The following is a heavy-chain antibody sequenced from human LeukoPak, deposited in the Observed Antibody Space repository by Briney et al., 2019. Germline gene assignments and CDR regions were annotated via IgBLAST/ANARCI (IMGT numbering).Heavy chain of an antibody. J-gene: IGHJ6*02. D-gene: IGHD2-15*01. CDR1: GGSISSSTYY. CDR2: IYETGST. CDR3: ARHSGSGYYPYFYTMDV. Sequence: SETLSLTCAVSGGSISSSTYYWGWIRQPPGKGLEWIGCIYETGSTYYKPSLKSRVTISVDTSKNQFSLKLTSVTAADTAVYYCARHSGSGYYPYFYTMDVWGQGATVAVSS. V-gene: IGHV4-39*01.